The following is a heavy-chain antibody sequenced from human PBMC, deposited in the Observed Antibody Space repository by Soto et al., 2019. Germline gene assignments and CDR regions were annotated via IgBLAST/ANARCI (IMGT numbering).Heavy chain of an antibody. CDR3: AREPDGSGSYYNY. V-gene: IGHV3-7*03. Sequence: EVQLVESGGGLVQPGGSLRLSCAASGFTFSSYWMSWVRQAPGKGLEWVANIKQDGSEKYYVDSVKGRFTISRDNGKSPLYLQMNSRRAEDTAEYYCAREPDGSGSYYNYWCQGTLVTVSS. D-gene: IGHD3-10*01. CDR1: GFTFSSYW. CDR2: IKQDGSEK. J-gene: IGHJ4*02.